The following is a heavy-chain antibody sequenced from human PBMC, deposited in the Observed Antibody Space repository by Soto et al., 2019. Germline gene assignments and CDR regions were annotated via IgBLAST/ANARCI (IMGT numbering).Heavy chain of an antibody. Sequence: VQLVQSGAEVKKPGSSVKVSSKASGGTFSSYAISWVRQAPGQGLEWMGGIIPIFGTANYAQKFQGRVTITSDESTSTAYMELSSLRSEDTAVYYCARPPKGTLAARPGLAYWGHGTLVTVSS. CDR2: IIPIFGTA. CDR1: GGTFSSYA. J-gene: IGHJ4*01. V-gene: IGHV1-69*01. D-gene: IGHD6-6*01. CDR3: ARPPKGTLAARPGLAY.